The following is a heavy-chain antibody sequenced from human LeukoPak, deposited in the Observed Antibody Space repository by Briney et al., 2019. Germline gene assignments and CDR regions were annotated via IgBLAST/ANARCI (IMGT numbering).Heavy chain of an antibody. CDR3: ARCVVVAADVGGDYGMDV. D-gene: IGHD2-2*01. J-gene: IGHJ6*02. Sequence: SETLSLTCNVFGGSISGYYWSWIRQPAGKGLEWIGRLYGSATIKYNPSLRSRLSLSGDTSKNQFSLQLNSVTPEDTAVYYCARCVVVAADVGGDYGMDVWGQGTTVTVSS. CDR2: LYGSATI. CDR1: GGSISGYY. V-gene: IGHV4-4*07.